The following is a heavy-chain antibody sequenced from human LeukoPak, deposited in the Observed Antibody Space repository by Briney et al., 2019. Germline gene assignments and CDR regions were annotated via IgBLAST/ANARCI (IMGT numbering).Heavy chain of an antibody. D-gene: IGHD3-9*01. CDR2: ISSSSSYI. CDR3: ARGGRNYDILTGYFWFDP. V-gene: IGHV3-21*01. CDR1: GFTFSDHY. J-gene: IGHJ5*02. Sequence: PGGSLRLSCAASGFTFSDHYMDWVRQAPGKGLEWVSSISSSSSYIYYADSVKGRFTISRDNAKNSLYLQMNSLRAEDTAVYYCARGGRNYDILTGYFWFDPWGQGTLVTVSS.